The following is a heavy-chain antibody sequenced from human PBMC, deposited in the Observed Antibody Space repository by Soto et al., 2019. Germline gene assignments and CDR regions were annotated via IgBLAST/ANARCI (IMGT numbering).Heavy chain of an antibody. CDR1: GFTFTNYA. Sequence: GGSLRLSCTASGFTFTNYAMSWARQAPGKGLEWVSTISGSGVRTYYADSVKGRFTISRDNSKNTLDLQMNSLRAEDTAIYYCAKDGLHYVAYYYGMDVWGQGNPGHRLL. J-gene: IGHJ6*02. V-gene: IGHV3-23*01. CDR2: ISGSGVRT. D-gene: IGHD3-10*02. CDR3: AKDGLHYVAYYYGMDV.